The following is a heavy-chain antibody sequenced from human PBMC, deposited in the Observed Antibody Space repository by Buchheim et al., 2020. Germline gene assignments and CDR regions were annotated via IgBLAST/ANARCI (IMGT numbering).Heavy chain of an antibody. CDR1: GFSLSTSGVG. V-gene: IGHV2-5*02. Sequence: QITLKESGPTLVKPTQPLTLTCTFSGFSLSTSGVGVGWIRQPPGKALEWLALIYWDADKRYSPSLASRLTITKDTSKKQVVLTMTSMDPVDTATYYCAHSGYNWSYAFDMWGQGT. CDR2: IYWDADK. J-gene: IGHJ3*02. D-gene: IGHD5-24*01. CDR3: AHSGYNWSYAFDM.